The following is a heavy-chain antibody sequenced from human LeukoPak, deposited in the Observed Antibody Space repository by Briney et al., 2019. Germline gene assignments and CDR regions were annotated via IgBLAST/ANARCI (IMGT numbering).Heavy chain of an antibody. V-gene: IGHV3-23*01. CDR2: ISDSGGST. CDR3: AKRGVVIRVILVGFHKEAYYFDS. D-gene: IGHD3-22*01. Sequence: GGSLRLSCAVSGITLSNYGMSWVRQAPGKGLEWVAGISDSGGSTNYADSVKGRFTISRDNPKNTLYLQMNSLRAEDTAVYFCAKRGVVIRVILVGFHKEAYYFDSWGQEALVTVSS. J-gene: IGHJ4*02. CDR1: GITLSNYG.